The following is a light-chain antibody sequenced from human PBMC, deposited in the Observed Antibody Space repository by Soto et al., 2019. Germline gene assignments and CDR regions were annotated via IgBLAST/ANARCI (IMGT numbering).Light chain of an antibody. CDR2: LGS. J-gene: IGKJ2*01. V-gene: IGKV2-28*01. CDR1: QSLLQTYGYSY. Sequence: DIVMTQSPLSVPVTPGESASISCRSSQSLLQTYGYSYWDWYVQKPGQSPQLLIHLGSVRASGVPDRFSGSGSGTDFTLKINSVEAGDVGIYYCMQSLQTPYTFGQGTKLEI. CDR3: MQSLQTPYT.